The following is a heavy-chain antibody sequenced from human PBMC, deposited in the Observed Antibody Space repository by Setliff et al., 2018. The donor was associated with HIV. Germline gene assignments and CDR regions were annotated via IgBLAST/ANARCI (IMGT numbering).Heavy chain of an antibody. V-gene: IGHV3-74*01. CDR2: INSDGSTT. CDR1: GFTFSRHW. CDR3: ARYYDSSGYFYYMDV. Sequence: GESLKISCAASGFTFSRHWMHWVRQAPGKGLVWVSRINSDGSTTSYADSVKGRFTISRDNAKNTLYLQMNSPRDEDTAMYYCARYYDSSGYFYYMDVWGKGTTVTVSS. J-gene: IGHJ6*03. D-gene: IGHD3-22*01.